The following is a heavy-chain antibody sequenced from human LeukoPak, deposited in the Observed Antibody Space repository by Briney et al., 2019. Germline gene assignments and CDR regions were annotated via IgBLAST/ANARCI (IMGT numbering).Heavy chain of an antibody. J-gene: IGHJ6*03. Sequence: ASVKVSCKVSGYTFTSYGISWVRQAPGQGLEWMGWISAYNGNTNYAQKLQGRVTMTTDTSTSTAYMELRSLRSDDTAVYYCARGTGWGDWLYYYYYMDVWGKGTTVTVSS. D-gene: IGHD3-9*01. CDR3: ARGTGWGDWLYYYYYMDV. CDR1: GYTFTSYG. V-gene: IGHV1-18*01. CDR2: ISAYNGNT.